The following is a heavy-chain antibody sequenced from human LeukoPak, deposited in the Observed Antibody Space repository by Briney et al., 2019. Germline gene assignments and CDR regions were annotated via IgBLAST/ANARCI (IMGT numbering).Heavy chain of an antibody. V-gene: IGHV3-7*01. CDR1: GFIFSSYW. Sequence: GGSLRLSCTASGFIFSSYWMTWVRQAPGKGLEWVANIRQDGSEKNFVGSVKGRFTISRDNAKNSLYLQMNTLTAEDTAVYYCARDPIDYWGQGTLVTVTS. CDR3: ARDPIDY. J-gene: IGHJ4*02. CDR2: IRQDGSEK.